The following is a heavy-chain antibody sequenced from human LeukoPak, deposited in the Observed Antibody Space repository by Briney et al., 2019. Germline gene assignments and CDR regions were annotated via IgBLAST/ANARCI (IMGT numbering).Heavy chain of an antibody. Sequence: PSETLSLTCTVSGGSISSYYWSWIRQPPGKGLEWIGYIYYSGSTNHNPSLKSRVTISVDTSKNQFSLKLSSVTAADTAVYYCARLQILWFGELLWRYNWFDPWGQGTLVTVSS. CDR1: GGSISSYY. CDR3: ARLQILWFGELLWRYNWFDP. J-gene: IGHJ5*02. CDR2: IYYSGST. V-gene: IGHV4-59*01. D-gene: IGHD3-10*01.